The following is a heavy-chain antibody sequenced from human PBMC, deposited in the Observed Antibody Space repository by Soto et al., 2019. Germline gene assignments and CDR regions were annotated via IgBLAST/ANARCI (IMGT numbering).Heavy chain of an antibody. CDR2: ISSSGSTI. CDR3: AGSYPYYYYGMDV. CDR1: GFTFSSYE. J-gene: IGHJ6*02. Sequence: GGSLRLSCAASGFTFSSYEMNWVRQAPGKGPEWVSYISSSGSTIYYADSVKGRFTISRDNAKNSLYLQMNSLRAEDTAVYYCAGSYPYYYYGMDVWGQGTLVTVSS. D-gene: IGHD3-16*02. V-gene: IGHV3-48*03.